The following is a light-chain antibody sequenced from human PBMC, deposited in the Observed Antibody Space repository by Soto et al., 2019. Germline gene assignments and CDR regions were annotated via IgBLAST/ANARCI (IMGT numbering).Light chain of an antibody. CDR3: QQYGSSPWIT. V-gene: IGKV3-20*01. Sequence: EIVLTQSPGTLSLSPGERATLSCRASQSVSSSYLAWYQQKPGQAPRLLIYGASSRATGIPDRFIGSGSGTDFTLTISRLEPEDFAVYYCQQYGSSPWITFGQGTRLEIK. CDR2: GAS. CDR1: QSVSSSY. J-gene: IGKJ5*01.